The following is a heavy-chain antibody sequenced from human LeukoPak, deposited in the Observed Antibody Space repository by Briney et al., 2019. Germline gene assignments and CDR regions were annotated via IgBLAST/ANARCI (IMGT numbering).Heavy chain of an antibody. CDR1: GFTVSSNY. J-gene: IGHJ4*02. CDR2: IYSGGTT. Sequence: PGGSLRLSCAASGFTVSSNYMSWVRQAPGKGLEWGSIIYSGGTTYYADSVKGRFTISRDNSKNTLYLQMNSLRAEDTAVYYCAREVLDTAMALGYWGQGTLVTVSS. CDR3: AREVLDTAMALGY. D-gene: IGHD5-18*01. V-gene: IGHV3-66*01.